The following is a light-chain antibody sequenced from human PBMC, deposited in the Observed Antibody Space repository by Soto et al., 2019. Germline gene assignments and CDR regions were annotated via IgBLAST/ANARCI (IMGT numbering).Light chain of an antibody. J-gene: IGKJ4*01. V-gene: IGKV1-8*01. CDR2: AAS. CDR1: PGISSY. Sequence: AIRMTQSPSSFSSSTGDRVPISCRASPGISSYLAWYQQKPGKATKLLIYAASTLQSGVPSRFSGSGSGTDFTLTISCLQSEDFANYYCQQYYSYPTLTFGGGTKVDIK. CDR3: QQYYSYPTLT.